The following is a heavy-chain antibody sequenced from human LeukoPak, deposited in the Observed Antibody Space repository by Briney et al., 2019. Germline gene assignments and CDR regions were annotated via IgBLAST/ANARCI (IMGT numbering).Heavy chain of an antibody. CDR1: GFTFSSYA. CDR2: ISGSGGST. D-gene: IGHD3-16*02. Sequence: PGGSLRLSCAAPGFTFSSYAMSWVRQAPGKGLEWVSAISGSGGSTYYADSVKGRFTISRDNSKNTLYLQMNSLRAEDTAVYYCAKTWDIWGSYRYVDYWGQGTLVTVSS. J-gene: IGHJ4*02. V-gene: IGHV3-23*01. CDR3: AKTWDIWGSYRYVDY.